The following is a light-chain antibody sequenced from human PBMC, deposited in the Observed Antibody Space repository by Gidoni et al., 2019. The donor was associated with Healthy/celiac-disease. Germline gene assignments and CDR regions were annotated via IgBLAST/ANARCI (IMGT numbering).Light chain of an antibody. CDR1: QSISSY. J-gene: IGKJ3*01. Sequence: DIQMTQSPSSLSASVGDRVTITCRASQSISSYLNWYQQKPGKAPKLLIYAASSLQSGVPSRFSGSGSVTDFTLTISSLQPEDFATYYCQQSYSTPLFTFXPXTKVDIK. CDR3: QQSYSTPLFT. CDR2: AAS. V-gene: IGKV1-39*01.